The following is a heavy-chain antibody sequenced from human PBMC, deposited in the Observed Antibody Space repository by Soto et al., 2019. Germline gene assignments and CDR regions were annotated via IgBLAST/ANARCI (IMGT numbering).Heavy chain of an antibody. CDR3: ALMIVVAEPYDY. V-gene: IGHV1-8*01. D-gene: IGHD3-22*01. CDR2: MNPNSGNT. J-gene: IGHJ4*02. Sequence: QVQLVQSGAEVKKPGASVKVSCKASGYTFTSYDINWVRQATGQGLEWMGWMNPNSGNTGYAQKFQGRVTMTRNTSISTDYMELSSLRSEDTAVYYCALMIVVAEPYDYWGQGTLVTVSS. CDR1: GYTFTSYD.